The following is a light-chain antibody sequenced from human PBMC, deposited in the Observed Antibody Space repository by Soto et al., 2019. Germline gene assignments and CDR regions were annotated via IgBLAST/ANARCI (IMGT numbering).Light chain of an antibody. Sequence: DIPLTQSPYSLSASVGDRVTITCRASQSISRYLNWYQQKPGKAPELLIYVTSTLQSGVPSRFSGSGSSTDFTLTISSLQPEDFATYYCQQSYSTPLSFGGGTKVEI. CDR1: QSISRY. J-gene: IGKJ4*01. V-gene: IGKV1-39*01. CDR3: QQSYSTPLS. CDR2: VTS.